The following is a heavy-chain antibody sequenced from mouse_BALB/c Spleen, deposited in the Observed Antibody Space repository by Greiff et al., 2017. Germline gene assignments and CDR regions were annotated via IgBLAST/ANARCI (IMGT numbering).Heavy chain of an antibody. Sequence: EVQLVESGPGLVKPSQSLSLTCTVTGYSITSDYAWNWIRQFPGNKLEWMGYISYSGSTSYNPSLKSRISITRDTSKNQFFLQLNSVTTEDTATYYCASYGNLAWFAYWGQGTLVTVSA. CDR1: GYSITSDYA. D-gene: IGHD2-1*01. V-gene: IGHV3-2*02. CDR2: ISYSGST. CDR3: ASYGNLAWFAY. J-gene: IGHJ3*01.